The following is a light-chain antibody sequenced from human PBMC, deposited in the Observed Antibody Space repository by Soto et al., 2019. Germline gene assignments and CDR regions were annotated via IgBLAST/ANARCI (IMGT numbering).Light chain of an antibody. Sequence: EIVLTQSPGTRSLSPGERATLSCRASQSLSSSYLVWYQQKPGQAPRLVIYGASSRATGIPDRFSGSGSGTDFTLTISRLEPEDFAVYYCQQYGTLPQTFXQGTKVDIK. CDR1: QSLSSSY. CDR2: GAS. J-gene: IGKJ1*01. V-gene: IGKV3-20*01. CDR3: QQYGTLPQT.